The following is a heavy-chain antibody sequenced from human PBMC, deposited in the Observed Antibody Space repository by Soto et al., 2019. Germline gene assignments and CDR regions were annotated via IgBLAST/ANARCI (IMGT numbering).Heavy chain of an antibody. CDR1: GFTFSSYG. CDR3: AKEGEYCGGGCYYDS. D-gene: IGHD2-21*02. J-gene: IGHJ4*02. Sequence: QVQLVESGGGVVQPGRSLRLSCAASGFTFSSYGMHWVRQAPGKGLEWVAVISYDGSNKYYADSVKGRFTISRDNSKNKLYLQMNSLRDEATGVYYCAKEGEYCGGGCYYDSWGQGNLVTVSS. CDR2: ISYDGSNK. V-gene: IGHV3-30*18.